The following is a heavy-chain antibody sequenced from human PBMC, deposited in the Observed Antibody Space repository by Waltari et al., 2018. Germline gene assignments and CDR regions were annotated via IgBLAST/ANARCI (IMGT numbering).Heavy chain of an antibody. Sequence: QVQLVESGGGVVQPGRSLRLSCVGSGFTFSTYAMHWVRQAPGKGLEWLAVSSKDGKNKYYADSAKGRFTISRDNSQNTLYLQMNRLRPDDTAVYYCSTPDYSNMDVWGKGTTVTVSS. CDR2: SSKDGKNK. D-gene: IGHD2-15*01. CDR3: STPDYSNMDV. V-gene: IGHV3-30*14. CDR1: GFTFSTYA. J-gene: IGHJ6*03.